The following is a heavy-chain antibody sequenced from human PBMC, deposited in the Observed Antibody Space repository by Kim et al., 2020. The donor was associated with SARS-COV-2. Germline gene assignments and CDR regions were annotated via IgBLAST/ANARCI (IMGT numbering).Heavy chain of an antibody. Sequence: PPLKSRVTISVDTSKNQFSLKLISVTAADTAVYYCARVGYSSGWFSAFDIWGQGTMVTVSS. D-gene: IGHD6-19*01. CDR3: ARVGYSSGWFSAFDI. J-gene: IGHJ3*02. V-gene: IGHV4-34*01.